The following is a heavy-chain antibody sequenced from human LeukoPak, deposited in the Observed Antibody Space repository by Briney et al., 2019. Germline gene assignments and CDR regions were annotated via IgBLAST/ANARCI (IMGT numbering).Heavy chain of an antibody. D-gene: IGHD3-3*01. CDR3: ARVDTIFGAY. J-gene: IGHJ4*02. V-gene: IGHV4-39*07. CDR1: GGSISSSSYY. Sequence: KSSETLSLTCTVSGGSISSSSYYWGWIRQPPGKGLEWIGEINHSGSTNYNPSLKSRVTISVDTSKNQFSLKLSSVTAADTAVYYCARVDTIFGAYWGQGTLVTVSS. CDR2: INHSGST.